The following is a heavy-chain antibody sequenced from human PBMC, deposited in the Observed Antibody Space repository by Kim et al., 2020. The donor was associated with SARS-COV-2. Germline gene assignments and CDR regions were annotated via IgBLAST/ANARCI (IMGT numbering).Heavy chain of an antibody. V-gene: IGHV3-48*02. J-gene: IGHJ4*02. D-gene: IGHD2-2*01. CDR3: TKGMHQGFAY. CDR1: GLTFSSYS. Sequence: GGSLRLSCVASGLTFSSYSMSWVRQAPGKGLEWVSYITGGSGIIDYADSVKGRFTISRDNAKNTLYLQMHNLRDEDTAVYFCTKGMHQGFAYWGQGTMVTVSS. CDR2: ITGGSGII.